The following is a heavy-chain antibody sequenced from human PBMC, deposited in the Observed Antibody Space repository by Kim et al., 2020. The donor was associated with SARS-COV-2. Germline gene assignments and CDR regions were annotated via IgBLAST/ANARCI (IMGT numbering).Heavy chain of an antibody. Sequence: SETLSLTCTVSGGSISSYYWSWIRQPPGKGLEWIGYIYYSGSTNYNPSLKSRGTISVDTSKNQSALKLSTVPAADTAVYYYAGHNYDYVWGSYRYGFDY. V-gene: IGHV4-59*08. CDR1: GGSISSYY. J-gene: IGHJ4*01. CDR2: IYYSGST. CDR3: AGHNYDYVWGSYRYGFDY. D-gene: IGHD3-16*02.